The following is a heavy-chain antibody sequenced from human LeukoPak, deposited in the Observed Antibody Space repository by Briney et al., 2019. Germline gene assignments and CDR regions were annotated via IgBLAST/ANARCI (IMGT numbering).Heavy chain of an antibody. V-gene: IGHV3-23*01. D-gene: IGHD3-9*01. J-gene: IGHJ4*02. Sequence: GGSLRLSCAASGFTFSSYGMSWVRQAPGKGLEWVSAISGSGGSTYYADSVKGRFTISRDNSKNTLYLQMNSLRAEDTAVYYCAKKSDFDWLLNPSDYWGQGTLVTVSS. CDR3: AKKSDFDWLLNPSDY. CDR2: ISGSGGST. CDR1: GFTFSSYG.